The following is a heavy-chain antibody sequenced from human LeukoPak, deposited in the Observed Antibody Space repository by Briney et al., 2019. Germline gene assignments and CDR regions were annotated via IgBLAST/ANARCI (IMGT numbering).Heavy chain of an antibody. D-gene: IGHD1-26*01. CDR2: ITTSSSDV. CDR3: ARDPGSGSS. J-gene: IGHJ5*02. Sequence: NPGGSLRLSCAASGFTFSSYNMNWVRQAPGKGLEWVSSITTSSSDVFYADSVKGRFTISRDNAKNSLYLQMNSLGAEDTAVYYCARDPGSGSSWGQGTLVTVSS. CDR1: GFTFSSYN. V-gene: IGHV3-21*01.